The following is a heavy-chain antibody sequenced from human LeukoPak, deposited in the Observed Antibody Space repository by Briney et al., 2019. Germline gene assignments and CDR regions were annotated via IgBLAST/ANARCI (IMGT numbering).Heavy chain of an antibody. J-gene: IGHJ1*01. Sequence: ASVKVSCKASGYTFSNYYMHWVRQAPGQGLEWMGVINPSGGSAMYAQKFQGRIIVTRDTSANTVYMDLSSLRSEDTAVYYCARGPGYCSSTSCPGSLYFQHWGQGTLVTVSS. CDR3: ARGPGYCSSTSCPGSLYFQH. CDR1: GYTFSNYY. V-gene: IGHV1-46*01. D-gene: IGHD2-2*01. CDR2: INPSGGSA.